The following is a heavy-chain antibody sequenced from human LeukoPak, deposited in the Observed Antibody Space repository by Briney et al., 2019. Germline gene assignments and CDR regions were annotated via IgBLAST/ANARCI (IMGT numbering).Heavy chain of an antibody. CDR2: ISRSGSTI. J-gene: IGHJ4*02. D-gene: IGHD3-3*01. CDR1: GFTFSDYY. V-gene: IGHV3-11*01. CDR3: ARVGITMFGVVIIGGYFDY. Sequence: GGSLRLSCAASGFTFSDYYMSWIRPAPGRGLEWVSYISRSGSTIYYADPVKGRFTISRDNAKNSLYLQMNSLRDDDTAVYYCARVGITMFGVVIIGGYFDYWGQGTLVTVSS.